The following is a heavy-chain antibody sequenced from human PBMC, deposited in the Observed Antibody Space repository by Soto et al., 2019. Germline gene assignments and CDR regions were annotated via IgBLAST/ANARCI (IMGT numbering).Heavy chain of an antibody. CDR3: AKSAGTTTHDHYYYLVDV. D-gene: IGHD1-1*01. CDR2: IIPMFGTT. V-gene: IGHV1-69*01. CDR1: GGTFRNYA. J-gene: IGHJ6*02. Sequence: QVQLVQSGAEVKKPGSSVKVSCKASGGTFRNYAFNWVRQAPGQGLEWMGGIIPMFGTTNTAQRFQDRVTITADEFTSTAYVELTSLRSEDTAVYSCAKSAGTTTHDHYYYLVDVWGQGTTVTASS.